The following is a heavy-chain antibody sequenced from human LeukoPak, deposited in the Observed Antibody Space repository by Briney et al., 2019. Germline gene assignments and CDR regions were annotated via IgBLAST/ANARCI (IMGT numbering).Heavy chain of an antibody. V-gene: IGHV3-11*04. Sequence: PGGSLRLSCAASGFTFSDYYMSWIRQAPGKGLEWASYISSSGTTIYYADSVKGRFTISRDNAKNSLYLQMNSLRAEDTAVYYCAREPKQWLVPIDYWGQGTLVTVSS. CDR2: ISSSGTTI. J-gene: IGHJ4*02. CDR1: GFTFSDYY. D-gene: IGHD6-19*01. CDR3: AREPKQWLVPIDY.